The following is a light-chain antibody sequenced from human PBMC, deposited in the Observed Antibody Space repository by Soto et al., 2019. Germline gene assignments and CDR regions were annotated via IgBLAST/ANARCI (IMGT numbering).Light chain of an antibody. J-gene: IGKJ2*01. CDR2: KAS. CDR3: QQYDRFPYT. CDR1: QSMNSW. V-gene: IGKV1-5*03. Sequence: DIQMTQSPSTLSASIGDTVIITCRASQSMNSWLAWYQQKPGKAPKLLIHKASTLESGVPSRFSGSESGTEFTLTSISLQPDDFATFYCQQYDRFPYTFGQGTKLEIK.